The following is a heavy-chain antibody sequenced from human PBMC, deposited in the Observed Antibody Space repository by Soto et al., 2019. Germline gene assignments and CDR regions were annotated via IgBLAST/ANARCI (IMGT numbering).Heavy chain of an antibody. CDR3: ARVSSPFGY. J-gene: IGHJ4*02. Sequence: EVQLVETGGWWIQPEACLRLSCAVSGFTVRIHYMSWVRQAPGKGLEWVSIIYSSGNTYYEDSVKGRFTMSSHTSNNTVFLQISILRAVDTAVYYCARVSSPFGYWGQGTLGTVSS. CDR1: GFTVRIHY. CDR2: IYSSGNT. D-gene: IGHD3-16*01. V-gene: IGHV3-53*02.